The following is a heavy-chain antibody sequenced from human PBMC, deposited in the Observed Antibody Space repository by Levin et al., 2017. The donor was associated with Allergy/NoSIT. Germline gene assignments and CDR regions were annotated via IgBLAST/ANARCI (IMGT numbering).Heavy chain of an antibody. CDR3: VRDRGYSSALWYFDL. J-gene: IGHJ2*01. CDR2: ISYDGSNK. V-gene: IGHV3-30*01. CDR1: GFTFRMYV. Sequence: GESLKISCAASGFTFRMYVMHWVRQAPGKGLEWVSGISYDGSNKYYADSVKGRFTISRDNSKNTLYLEVNSLRADDTAVYYCVRDRGYSSALWYFDLWGRGTLVTVSS. D-gene: IGHD5-12*01.